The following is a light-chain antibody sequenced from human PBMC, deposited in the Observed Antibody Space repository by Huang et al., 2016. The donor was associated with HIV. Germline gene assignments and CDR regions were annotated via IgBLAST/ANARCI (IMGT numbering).Light chain of an antibody. CDR2: GAS. V-gene: IGKV3-15*01. Sequence: EIVMTQSPATLSASPGERATLSCRASQSVSSNLAGYQQKPGQAPRLLIYGASTRATGIPARFSGSGAGTEFTLTINSLQSEDFAVYYCQQNNNWPPLFTFGPGTKVDIK. CDR3: QQNNNWPPLFT. CDR1: QSVSSN. J-gene: IGKJ3*01.